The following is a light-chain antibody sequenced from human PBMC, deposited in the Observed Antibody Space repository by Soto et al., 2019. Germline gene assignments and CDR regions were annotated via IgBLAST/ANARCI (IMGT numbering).Light chain of an antibody. CDR2: DAF. CDR3: RQRYNWPLT. Sequence: TVLTQSPATLSLSPGERATLSCKASQSIGNSLGWFQQKPGQAPRLLIDDAFNRATGIPARFTGSGSGSDFTLTSSSREPEDFGVYYCRQRYNWPLTFGGGTKVEIK. CDR1: QSIGNS. V-gene: IGKV3-11*01. J-gene: IGKJ4*01.